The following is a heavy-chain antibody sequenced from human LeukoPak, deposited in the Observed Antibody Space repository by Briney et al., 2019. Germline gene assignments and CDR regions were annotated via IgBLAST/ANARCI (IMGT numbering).Heavy chain of an antibody. CDR3: ARAGVGTRYFDL. J-gene: IGHJ2*01. CDR1: GFTFSDYY. Sequence: RLSCAASGFTFSDYYMDWVRQASGKGLDRVARIRNKANTYTTEYATSVKGRFTISRDESKNSLYLQMNSLKTEDTAVYFCARAGVGTRYFDLWGRGTLVTVSS. V-gene: IGHV3-72*01. CDR2: IRNKANTYTT. D-gene: IGHD6-13*01.